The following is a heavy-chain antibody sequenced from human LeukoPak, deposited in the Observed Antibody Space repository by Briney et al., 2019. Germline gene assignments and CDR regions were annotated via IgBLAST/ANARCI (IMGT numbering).Heavy chain of an antibody. D-gene: IGHD1-1*01. CDR2: MNNDGSIR. J-gene: IGHJ4*02. CDR1: GFTFSTYW. V-gene: IGHV3-74*01. Sequence: GGSLRLSCAASGFTFSTYWMHWVRQAPGKGLVWVSRMNNDGSIRDYADSVKDRFTISRDNAKNTLYLQMNSLRVEDTAVYYCARDQLEPSRWFDYWGQGTLVTVSS. CDR3: ARDQLEPSRWFDY.